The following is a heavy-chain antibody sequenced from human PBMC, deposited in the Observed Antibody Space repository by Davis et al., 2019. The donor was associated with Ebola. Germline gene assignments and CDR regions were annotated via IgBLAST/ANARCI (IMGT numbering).Heavy chain of an antibody. V-gene: IGHV1-69*04. CDR3: ARDEKANFGYYYYYGMDV. J-gene: IGHJ6*02. CDR2: IIPSLGKT. CDR1: GYTFTGHY. D-gene: IGHD1-1*01. Sequence: SVKVSCKASGYTFTGHYIHWVRQAPGQGLEWMGRIIPSLGKTNYAQSFQGRVTITADKSTSTAYMELSSLRSNDTAVYYCARDEKANFGYYYYYGMDVWGQGTTVTVSS.